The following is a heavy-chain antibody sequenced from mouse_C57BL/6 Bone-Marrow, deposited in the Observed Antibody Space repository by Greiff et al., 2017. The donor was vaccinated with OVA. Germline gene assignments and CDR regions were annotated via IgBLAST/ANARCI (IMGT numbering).Heavy chain of an antibody. D-gene: IGHD4-1*01. CDR2: IHPSDSDT. V-gene: IGHV1-74*01. CDR3: ARGTGFDY. Sequence: QVQLQQPGAELVKPGASVKVSCKASGYTFTSYWMHWVKQRPGQGLEWIGRIHPSDSDTNYNQKFKGKATLTADTSSNTAYMQLSSLTTEDSAIYYCARGTGFDYWGQGTTLTVSS. J-gene: IGHJ2*01. CDR1: GYTFTSYW.